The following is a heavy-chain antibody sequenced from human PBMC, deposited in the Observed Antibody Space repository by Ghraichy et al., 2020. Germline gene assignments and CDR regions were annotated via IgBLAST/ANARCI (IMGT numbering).Heavy chain of an antibody. D-gene: IGHD5-12*01. CDR3: ARRHGYSDSMDY. CDR2: AHYSGSA. CDR1: GGSMTSYY. V-gene: IGHV4-59*01. J-gene: IGHJ4*02. Sequence: SETLSLTCTVSGGSMTSYYWSWIRQPPGKGLQWIGYAHYSGSANYNRSLKSRVTISVDTSKNQFSLRLTSLTAADTAFYYCARRHGYSDSMDYWGQGTLVSVSS.